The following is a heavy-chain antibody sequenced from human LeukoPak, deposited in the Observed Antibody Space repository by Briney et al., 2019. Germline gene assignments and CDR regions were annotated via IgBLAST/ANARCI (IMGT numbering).Heavy chain of an antibody. V-gene: IGHV1-2*02. D-gene: IGHD4-11*01. CDR3: ARTVTPPRSWFDP. CDR1: GYTFTGYY. Sequence: ASVKVSCKASGYTFTGYYMHWVRQAPGQGLEWMGWINPNSGGTNYAQKFQGRVTMTRDTSISTAYMELSRLRPDDTAVYYCARTVTPPRSWFDPWGQGTLVTVSS. CDR2: INPNSGGT. J-gene: IGHJ5*02.